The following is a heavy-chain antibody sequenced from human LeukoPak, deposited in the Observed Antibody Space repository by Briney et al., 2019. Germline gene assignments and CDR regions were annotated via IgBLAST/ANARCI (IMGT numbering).Heavy chain of an antibody. CDR1: GGSISSSSYY. Sequence: SETLSLTCIVSGGSISSSSYYWGWIRQPPGKGLEWIGSIYYSGSTYYNPSLKSRVTISVDTSKNQFSLKLSSVTAADTAVYYCARLDTAMVRGIDYWGQGTLVTVSS. J-gene: IGHJ4*02. CDR2: IYYSGST. V-gene: IGHV4-39*07. D-gene: IGHD5-18*01. CDR3: ARLDTAMVRGIDY.